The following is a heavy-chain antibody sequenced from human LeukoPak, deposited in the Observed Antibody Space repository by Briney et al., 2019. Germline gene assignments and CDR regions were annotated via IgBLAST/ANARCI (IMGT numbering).Heavy chain of an antibody. J-gene: IGHJ4*02. V-gene: IGHV3-7*01. Sequence: PGGSLRLSCAASGFTFSSYWVTWVRQAPGKGLEWVANIKKDGSDTYYVDSVKGRFSISRDNAKNSLHLQMNNLRAEDTAVYYCATDGSSFEYWGQGALVTVSS. CDR2: IKKDGSDT. CDR3: ATDGSSFEY. CDR1: GFTFSSYW. D-gene: IGHD2-15*01.